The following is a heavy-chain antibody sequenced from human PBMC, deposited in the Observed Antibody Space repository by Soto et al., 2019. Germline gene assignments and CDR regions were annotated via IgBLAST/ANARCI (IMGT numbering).Heavy chain of an antibody. J-gene: IGHJ4*02. CDR2: ISSSGIYK. Sequence: GGSLSLSCAASGFTFSSYSMNWVRQAPGKGLEWVSSISSSGIYKFYTDSVKGRFTISRDNAKNSLYLQMNSLRAEDTAVYFCAVGATFGGVIAPLDYWGQGTLVTVSS. CDR1: GFTFSSYS. D-gene: IGHD3-16*02. V-gene: IGHV3-21*01. CDR3: AVGATFGGVIAPLDY.